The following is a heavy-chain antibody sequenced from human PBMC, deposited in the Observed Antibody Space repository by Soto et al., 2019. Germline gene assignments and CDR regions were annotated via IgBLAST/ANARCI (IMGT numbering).Heavy chain of an antibody. CDR1: GFTFDDYA. Sequence: EVQLVESGGGLVQPGRSLRLSCAASGFTFDDYAMHWVRQVPGKGLEWVSGISWNSGSIGYADSVKGRFTISRDNAKNXLXXQMNSLRDEDTTFYFCAKGSPPITTTVVIQGYGQLWGRGTLVTVSS. J-gene: IGHJ2*01. V-gene: IGHV3-9*01. CDR2: ISWNSGSI. CDR3: AKGSPPITTTVVIQGYGQL. D-gene: IGHD4-17*01.